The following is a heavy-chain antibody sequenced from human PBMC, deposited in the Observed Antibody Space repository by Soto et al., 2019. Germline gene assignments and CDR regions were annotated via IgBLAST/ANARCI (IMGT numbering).Heavy chain of an antibody. CDR2: IWYDGSNK. CDR1: GFTFSSYG. V-gene: IGHV3-33*01. Sequence: QVQLVESGGGVVQPGRSLRLSCAASGFTFSSYGMHWVRQAPGKGLEWVAVIWYDGSNKYYADSVKGRFTISRDNSKNTLYLQMNSLRAEDPAVYYCARESGYCSGGSCYSGYYYYYGMDVWGQGTTVTVSS. J-gene: IGHJ6*02. D-gene: IGHD2-15*01. CDR3: ARESGYCSGGSCYSGYYYYYGMDV.